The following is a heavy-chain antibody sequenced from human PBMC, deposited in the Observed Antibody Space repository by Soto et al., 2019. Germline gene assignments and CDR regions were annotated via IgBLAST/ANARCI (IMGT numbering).Heavy chain of an antibody. CDR2: ISGSGGST. D-gene: IGHD3-9*01. CDR1: GFPFSSYA. CDR3: AKVVDIWTGCPHAFDN. V-gene: IGHV3-23*01. J-gene: IGHJ3*02. Sequence: GGSLRLSCAASGFPFSSYAMSWVRQAPWKGLEWVSAISGSGGSTYYADSVKGRFTISRDNSKNTLYLQMNSLRAEDTAVYYCAKVVDIWTGCPHAFDNGGQGTRVTV.